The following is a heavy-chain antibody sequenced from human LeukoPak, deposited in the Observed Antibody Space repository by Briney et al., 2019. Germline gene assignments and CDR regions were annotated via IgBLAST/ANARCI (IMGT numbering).Heavy chain of an antibody. CDR3: ARERYFY. D-gene: IGHD2/OR15-2a*01. V-gene: IGHV3-30-3*01. J-gene: IGHJ1*01. Sequence: GGSLRLSCAASGFTFSSYAMSWVRQAPGKGLEWVAVISYDGSNKYYADSVKGRFTISRDNSKNTLYLQMNSLRAEDTAVYYCARERYFYWGQGTLVTVSS. CDR2: ISYDGSNK. CDR1: GFTFSSYA.